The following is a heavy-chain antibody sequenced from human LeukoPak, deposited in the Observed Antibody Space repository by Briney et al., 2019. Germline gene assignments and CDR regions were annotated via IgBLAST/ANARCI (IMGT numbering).Heavy chain of an antibody. D-gene: IGHD3-22*01. CDR2: IYTSGST. CDR1: GGSISSYY. V-gene: IGHV4-4*09. J-gene: IGHJ3*02. Sequence: SETLPLTCTVSGGSISSYYWSWIRQPPGKGLEWIGYIYTSGSTNYNPSLKSRVTISVDTSKNQFSLKLSSVTAADTAVYYCAVDSSGSYDAFDIWGQGTMVTVSS. CDR3: AVDSSGSYDAFDI.